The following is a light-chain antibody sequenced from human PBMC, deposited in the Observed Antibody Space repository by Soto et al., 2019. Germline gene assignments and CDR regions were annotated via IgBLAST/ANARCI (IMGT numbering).Light chain of an antibody. CDR3: QAYDYSLTASV. Sequence: QLVLTQPPSVSGAPGQRVTLSCTGNSSNLGAGYDVHWYKQVPGAAPKLVIFGNRNRPSGVPERFSGSKSGTSASLAITGLQAEDEADYYSQAYDYSLTASVFGGGTKVTVL. CDR1: SSNLGAGYD. J-gene: IGLJ3*02. V-gene: IGLV1-40*01. CDR2: GNR.